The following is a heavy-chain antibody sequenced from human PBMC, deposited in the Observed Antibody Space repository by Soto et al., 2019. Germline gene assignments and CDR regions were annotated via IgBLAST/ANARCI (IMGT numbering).Heavy chain of an antibody. J-gene: IGHJ4*02. CDR2: IYYLGNT. CDR3: AGLYPYESCGYDLNY. Sequence: TLSLTCTVSGGSISSSSSYWGWIRQPPGKGLEWVGSIYYLGNTYYNPSLGSRVTISVDTSKNQFSLKLRSVTAADTAVFYCAGLYPYESCGYDLNYWGKGALVTVSS. CDR1: GGSISSSSSY. V-gene: IGHV4-39*01. D-gene: IGHD3-22*01.